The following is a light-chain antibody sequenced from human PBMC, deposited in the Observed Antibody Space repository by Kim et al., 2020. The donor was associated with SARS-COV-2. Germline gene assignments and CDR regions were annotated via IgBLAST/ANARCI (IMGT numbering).Light chain of an antibody. CDR3: SSYAGSNNLV. Sequence: GQSFTISCTGTSTDIGGSDYVAWYQQHPGKAPKLIIYEVKWRPSGVSDRFSGSKSAYMASLTISGLQADDEADYYCSSYAGSNNLVFGTGTKVTVL. CDR1: STDIGGSDY. CDR2: EVK. V-gene: IGLV2-8*01. J-gene: IGLJ1*01.